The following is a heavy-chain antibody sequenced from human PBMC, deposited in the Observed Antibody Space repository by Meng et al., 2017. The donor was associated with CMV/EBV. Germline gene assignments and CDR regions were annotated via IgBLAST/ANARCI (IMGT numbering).Heavy chain of an antibody. D-gene: IGHD3-3*01. CDR3: ARGEDFWSGYYRFDY. CDR2: ISSSSSYI. Sequence: GGSLRLSCAASGFTFSSYSMNWVRQAPGKGPEWVSSISSSSSYIYYADSVKGRFTISRDNAKNSLYLQMNSLRAEDTAVYYCARGEDFWSGYYRFDYWGQGTLVTVSS. J-gene: IGHJ4*02. V-gene: IGHV3-21*01. CDR1: GFTFSSYS.